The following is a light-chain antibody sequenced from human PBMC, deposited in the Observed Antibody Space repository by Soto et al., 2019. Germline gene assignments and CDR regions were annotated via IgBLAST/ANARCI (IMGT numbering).Light chain of an antibody. CDR1: QSISTS. J-gene: IGKJ1*01. Sequence: DIQLTQSPSSLSASVGDRVTITCRASQSISTSLNWYQQKPGKAPNLLIFTSSNLESGVPSRFSGSGSGTDFTLTISSLQPEDFATYFYQQGYSRPRTFGQGTKVDIK. CDR3: QQGYSRPRT. V-gene: IGKV1-39*01. CDR2: TSS.